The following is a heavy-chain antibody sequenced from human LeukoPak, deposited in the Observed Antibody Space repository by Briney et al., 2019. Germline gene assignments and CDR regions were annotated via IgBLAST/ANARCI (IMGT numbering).Heavy chain of an antibody. V-gene: IGHV3-23*01. CDR2: ISGSGGST. CDR3: EKGGKYYYGWGGGGDY. J-gene: IGHJ4*02. Sequence: GGSLRLSCAASGFTFSNYWMKWVRQAPGKGLEWVSAISGSGGSTYYADSVKGRFTISRDNSKNTLYLQMNSLRAEDTAVYYWEKGGKYYYGWGGGGDYWGQGTLVTVSS. CDR1: GFTFSNYW. D-gene: IGHD3-10*01.